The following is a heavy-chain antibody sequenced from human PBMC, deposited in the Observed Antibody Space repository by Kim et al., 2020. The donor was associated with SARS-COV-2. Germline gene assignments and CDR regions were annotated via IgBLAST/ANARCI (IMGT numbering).Heavy chain of an antibody. J-gene: IGHJ4*02. CDR1: GFTFSSYG. D-gene: IGHD1-26*01. CDR2: IWYDGSNK. CDR3: ARDHPYSGSYSDFRFDY. Sequence: GGSLRLSCAASGFTFSSYGMHWVRQAPGKGLEWVAVIWYDGSNKYYADSVKGRFTISRDNSKNTLYLQMNSLRAEDTAVYYCARDHPYSGSYSDFRFDYWGQGTLVTVSS. V-gene: IGHV3-33*01.